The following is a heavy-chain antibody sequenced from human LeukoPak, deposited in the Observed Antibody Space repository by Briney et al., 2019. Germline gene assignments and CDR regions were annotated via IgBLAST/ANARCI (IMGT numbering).Heavy chain of an antibody. J-gene: IGHJ4*02. Sequence: PGGSLRLSCAASGFTFSSYSMNWVRQAPGKGLEWVSSISSSSSYIYYADSVKGRFTISRDNAKNSLYLQMNSLRAEDTAVYYCASSTDSAYYDILTGYYKYFDYWGQGTLVTVSS. CDR2: ISSSSSYI. CDR3: ASSTDSAYYDILTGYYKYFDY. CDR1: GFTFSSYS. D-gene: IGHD3-9*01. V-gene: IGHV3-21*01.